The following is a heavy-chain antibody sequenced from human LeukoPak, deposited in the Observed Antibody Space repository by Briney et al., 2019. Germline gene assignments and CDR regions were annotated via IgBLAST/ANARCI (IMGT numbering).Heavy chain of an antibody. CDR2: INPNSGGT. D-gene: IGHD6-19*01. J-gene: IGHJ5*02. V-gene: IGHV1-2*02. CDR3: ARDLSPGPLNPRQGIAVAGKVEYWFDP. Sequence: ASVKVSCKASGYTFTGYYMHWVRQAPGQGLEWMGWINPNSGGTNYAQKFQGRVTMTRDTSISTAYMELSRLRSDDTAVYYCARDLSPGPLNPRQGIAVAGKVEYWFDPWGQGALVTVSS. CDR1: GYTFTGYY.